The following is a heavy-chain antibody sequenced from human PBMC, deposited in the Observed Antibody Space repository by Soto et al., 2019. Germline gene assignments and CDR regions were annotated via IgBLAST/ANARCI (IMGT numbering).Heavy chain of an antibody. D-gene: IGHD6-13*01. CDR3: ASGASRWYPYFFDS. CDR1: EGTFNSYA. Sequence: QAQVVQSGAEVRKPGSSVKLSCKASEGTFNSYAIACVRQAPGQGLEWMGGVIPYYNTLNYAQKFQDRVTITADDSTNTCYMELSSLRSDDTGVYFYASGASRWYPYFFDSWAQGTLVTVSS. CDR2: VIPYYNTL. V-gene: IGHV1-69*01. J-gene: IGHJ4*02.